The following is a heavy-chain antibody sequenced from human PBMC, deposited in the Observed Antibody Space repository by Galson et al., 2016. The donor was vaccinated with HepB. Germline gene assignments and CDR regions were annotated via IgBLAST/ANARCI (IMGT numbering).Heavy chain of an antibody. CDR1: AYTFSYYA. Sequence: SLRLSCAASAYTFSYYAMTWVRQAPGKGLEWVSLIYSGGGTSYADSVKGRFTISRDNSKNTVYLQMNSLSAEDTAVYYCSPGNSVVRGYWGQGTLVTVSS. CDR3: SPGNSVVRGY. V-gene: IGHV3-23*03. J-gene: IGHJ4*02. CDR2: IYSGGGT. D-gene: IGHD4-23*01.